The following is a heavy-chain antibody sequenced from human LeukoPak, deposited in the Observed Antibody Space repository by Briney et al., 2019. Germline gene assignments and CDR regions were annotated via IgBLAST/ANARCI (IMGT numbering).Heavy chain of an antibody. Sequence: ESLSLSCAASGVTFISYSMSWVRQPPGNGLDWLSAISGSGGSAYYADSVKGRFTISRDNTKNTMYLQMNSLRAEDTAVYYCAKPSMGGEWLLLSEAFDIWGQGTMVTVSS. J-gene: IGHJ3*02. CDR1: GVTFISYS. V-gene: IGHV3-23*01. D-gene: IGHD3-22*01. CDR3: AKPSMGGEWLLLSEAFDI. CDR2: ISGSGGSA.